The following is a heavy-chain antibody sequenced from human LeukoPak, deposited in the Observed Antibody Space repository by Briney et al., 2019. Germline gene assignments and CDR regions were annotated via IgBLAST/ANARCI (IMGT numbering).Heavy chain of an antibody. Sequence: SETLSLTCAVYGGSFSGYYWSWIRQPPGKGLEWIGEINHSGSTNYNPSLKSRVTISVDTSKNQFSLKLSSVTAADTAVYYCARDTPPTRFVYWGQGTLVTVSS. V-gene: IGHV4-34*01. J-gene: IGHJ4*02. CDR1: GGSFSGYY. CDR3: ARDTPPTRFVY. CDR2: INHSGST.